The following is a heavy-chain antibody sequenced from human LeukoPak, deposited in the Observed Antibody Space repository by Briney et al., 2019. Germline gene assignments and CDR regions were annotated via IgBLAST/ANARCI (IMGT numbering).Heavy chain of an antibody. J-gene: IGHJ3*02. D-gene: IGHD3-22*01. Sequence: ASVKVSCKASGYTFTSYYMHWVRQAPGQGLEWMGIINPSGGSTSYAQKFQGRVTMTRDMSTSTAYMELRSLKSDDTAVYYCASLKNYYDSSGYLVTDAFGIWGQGTMVTVSS. V-gene: IGHV1-46*01. CDR1: GYTFTSYY. CDR3: ASLKNYYDSSGYLVTDAFGI. CDR2: INPSGGST.